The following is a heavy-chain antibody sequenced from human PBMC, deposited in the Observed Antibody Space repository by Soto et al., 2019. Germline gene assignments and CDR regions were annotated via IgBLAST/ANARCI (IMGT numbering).Heavy chain of an antibody. CDR3: AREYGGSRVFDY. CDR2: INPSADST. D-gene: IGHD1-26*01. Sequence: QVKLVQPGAEVNKPGASVKVSCKTSGYTFTNYFIHWVRQAPGQGPEWMGIINPSADSTNYAQKFQGRTTVTRDTSTSTVYLELRSLRSEDTAVYYCAREYGGSRVFDYWGQGTLVTVSS. CDR1: GYTFTNYF. J-gene: IGHJ4*02. V-gene: IGHV1-46*01.